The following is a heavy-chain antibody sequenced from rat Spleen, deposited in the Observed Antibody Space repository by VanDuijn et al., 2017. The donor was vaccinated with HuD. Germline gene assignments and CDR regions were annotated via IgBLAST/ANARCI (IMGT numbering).Heavy chain of an antibody. D-gene: IGHD1-4*01. J-gene: IGHJ3*01. Sequence: QVQLKESGPGLVQPSETLSLTCTVSGFSLTSYNVHWVRQPPGKGLEWMGIMWSGGSTDYNSALKSRLSISRDTSKSQVFLKMNSLQTEDTATYYCARDENGYLFAWFAYWGQGTLVSVSS. V-gene: IGHV2-45*01. CDR3: ARDENGYLFAWFAY. CDR2: MWSGGST. CDR1: GFSLTSYN.